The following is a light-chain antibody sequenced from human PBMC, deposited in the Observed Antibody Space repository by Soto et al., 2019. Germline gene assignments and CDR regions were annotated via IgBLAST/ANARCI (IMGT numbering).Light chain of an antibody. J-gene: IGKJ4*01. V-gene: IGKV1-27*01. CDR3: QKYTSAPLT. CDR1: QDISNY. Sequence: DIQMTQSPSSLSASVGDRVTITCRASQDISNYLAWYQQKPGKVPKLLIYAASTLQSGVPSRFSGSGSGTDFTLTISSLQPEDVATYYCQKYTSAPLTFGGGTKVGIK. CDR2: AAS.